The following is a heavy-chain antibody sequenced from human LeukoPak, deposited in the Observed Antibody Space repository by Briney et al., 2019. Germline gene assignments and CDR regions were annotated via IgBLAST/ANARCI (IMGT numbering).Heavy chain of an antibody. CDR3: ARDRGGAWRRAFDI. V-gene: IGHV4-30-2*01. J-gene: IGHJ3*02. Sequence: SETLSLTCAVSGGSISSGGYSWSWIRQPPGKGLEWIGYIYHSGSTYYNPSLKSRVTISVDRSKNQFSLKLSSVTAADTAVYYCARDRGGAWRRAFDIWGQGTMVTVSS. D-gene: IGHD3-16*01. CDR1: GGSISSGGYS. CDR2: IYHSGST.